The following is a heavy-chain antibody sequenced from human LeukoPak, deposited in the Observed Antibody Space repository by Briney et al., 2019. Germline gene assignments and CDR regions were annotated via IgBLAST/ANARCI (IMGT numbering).Heavy chain of an antibody. CDR1: GFTFSSYW. Sequence: GGSLRLSCAASGFTFSSYWMSWVRQAPGKGLEWVGNIKQDGSEKYYVDSVKGRFTISRDNAKNSLYLQMNSLRAEDTAVYYCATDRGWRTSGYYLYYFEYWGQGTLVTYSS. V-gene: IGHV3-7*01. CDR2: IKQDGSEK. D-gene: IGHD3-3*01. J-gene: IGHJ4*02. CDR3: ATDRGWRTSGYYLYYFEY.